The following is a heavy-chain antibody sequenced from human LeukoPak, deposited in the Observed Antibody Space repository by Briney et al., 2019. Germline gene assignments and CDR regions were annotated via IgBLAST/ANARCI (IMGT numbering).Heavy chain of an antibody. V-gene: IGHV3-48*03. J-gene: IGHJ6*04. CDR1: GFTFNSYE. CDR2: ISSSGSTI. D-gene: IGHD2-2*01. Sequence: GGSLRLSCAASGFTFNSYEMNWVRQAPGKGLEWVSYISSSGSTIYYADSVKGRFTISRDNAKNSLYLQMNSLRAEDTAVYYCAREISCSSTSCYDDYYYYYGMDVWGKGTTVTVSS. CDR3: AREISCSSTSCYDDYYYYYGMDV.